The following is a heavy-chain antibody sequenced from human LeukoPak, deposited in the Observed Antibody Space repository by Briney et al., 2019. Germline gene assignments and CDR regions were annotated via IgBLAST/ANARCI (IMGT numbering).Heavy chain of an antibody. D-gene: IGHD4-23*01. V-gene: IGHV4-59*11. J-gene: IGHJ4*02. CDR2: IFYSGTT. CDR1: NDSISPLY. Sequence: SETLSLTCTVSNDSISPLYWGWIRQPPGKGLEFIGYIFYSGTTNFNPSLKSRVTLSVDTSKNQFSLRLNSVTAADTAVYYCARDWNGGQDYWGQGTLVTASS. CDR3: ARDWNGGQDY.